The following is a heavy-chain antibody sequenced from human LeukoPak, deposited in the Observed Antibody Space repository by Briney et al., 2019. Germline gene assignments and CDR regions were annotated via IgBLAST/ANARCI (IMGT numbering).Heavy chain of an antibody. J-gene: IGHJ4*02. Sequence: ASVKVSCKASGYTFTSYDINWVRQATGQGLEWMGWMNPNSGNTGYAQKFQGRVTMTRNTSISTAYMELSSLRSDDTAVYYCARFYYDSSGYYDYWGQGTLVTVSS. V-gene: IGHV1-8*01. CDR1: GYTFTSYD. CDR2: MNPNSGNT. D-gene: IGHD3-22*01. CDR3: ARFYYDSSGYYDY.